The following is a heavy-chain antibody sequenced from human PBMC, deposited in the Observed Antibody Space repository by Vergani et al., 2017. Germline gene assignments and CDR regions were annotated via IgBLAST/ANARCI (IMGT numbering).Heavy chain of an antibody. D-gene: IGHD6-13*01. V-gene: IGHV3-15*01. CDR2: IKSKTDGGTT. CDR1: GFTFSNAW. CDR3: AREESGSSWRYYYYYYYMDV. J-gene: IGHJ6*03. Sequence: EVQLVESGGGLVKPGGSLRLSCAASGFTFSNAWMSWVRQAPGKGLEWVGRIKSKTDGGTTDYAAPVKGRFTISRDNSKNPLYLQMNSLRAEDTAVYYCAREESGSSWRYYYYYYYMDVWGKGTTVTVSS.